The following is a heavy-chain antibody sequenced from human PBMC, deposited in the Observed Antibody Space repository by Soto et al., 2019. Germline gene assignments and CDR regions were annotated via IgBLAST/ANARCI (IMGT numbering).Heavy chain of an antibody. V-gene: IGHV3-23*01. CDR1: GFTLSNYY. Sequence: EVELLESGGALVQPGGSLRLSCAASGFTLSNYYMTWIRQPPGKGLECVSTISGSSDSTYLADSVKGRFTISRDNSKNTVYLHLNSLRPDDTAIYYCVTHVSGAMATIFDNWGQGTLVTVSS. CDR2: ISGSSDST. CDR3: VTHVSGAMATIFDN. D-gene: IGHD5-12*01. J-gene: IGHJ4*02.